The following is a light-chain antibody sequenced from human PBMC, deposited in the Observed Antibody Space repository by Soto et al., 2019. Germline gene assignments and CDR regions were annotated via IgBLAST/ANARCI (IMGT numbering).Light chain of an antibody. V-gene: IGKV1-39*01. CDR2: AAS. CDR3: QQSYSTPPVT. CDR1: QRTSSY. Sequence: DIQLTQSPSSLSASVGDRVTITCRASQRTSSYLNWYQHKPGKAPQLLIYAASTLQSGVPSRFRGSGSGTDFTLTISSLQPEDFATYYCQQSYSTPPVTFGQGTRLEIK. J-gene: IGKJ5*01.